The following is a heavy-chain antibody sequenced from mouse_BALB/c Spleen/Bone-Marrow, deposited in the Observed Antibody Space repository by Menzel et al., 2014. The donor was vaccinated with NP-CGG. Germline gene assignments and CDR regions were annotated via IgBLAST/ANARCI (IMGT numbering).Heavy chain of an antibody. V-gene: IGHV7-3*02. CDR3: ARDINYDIYWYFDV. J-gene: IGHJ1*01. CDR2: IRNKAKGYTT. D-gene: IGHD2-4*01. CDR1: GFTFTDYY. Sequence: EVQGVESGGGLVQPGGSLRLSCATSGFTFTDYYMSWVRQPPGKAFEWLGFIRNKAKGYTTEYSASVKGRFTISRDNSKSILYLQMNTLRAEDSATYYCARDINYDIYWYFDVWGAGTTVTVSS.